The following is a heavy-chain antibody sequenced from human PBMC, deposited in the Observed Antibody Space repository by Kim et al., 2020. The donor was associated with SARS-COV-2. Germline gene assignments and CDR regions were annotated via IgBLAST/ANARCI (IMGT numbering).Heavy chain of an antibody. CDR2: IYYSGST. CDR1: GGSISSGGYY. D-gene: IGHD3-3*01. V-gene: IGHV4-31*03. J-gene: IGHJ3*02. CDR3: ARVEGITIVGVVIIGAFDM. Sequence: SETLSLTCTVSGGSISSGGYYWSWIRQHPGKGLEWIGYIYYSGSTYYNPSLKSRVTISVDTSKNQFSLKLSSVTAADTAVYYCARVEGITIVGVVIIGAFDMWGQGTMVTVSS.